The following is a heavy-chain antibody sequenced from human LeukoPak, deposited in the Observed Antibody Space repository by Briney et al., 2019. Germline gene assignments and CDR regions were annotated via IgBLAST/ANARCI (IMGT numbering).Heavy chain of an antibody. CDR1: GFTFSNYA. J-gene: IGHJ1*01. D-gene: IGHD5-24*01. Sequence: GGSLRLSCAASGFTFSNYAMSWVRQAPGKGLEWVSGLSGSGANSYYADSVKGRFTISRDNSKNTLHLQMNSLRADDTAVYYCARALSQQLIRYSQDWGQGTLVTVSS. CDR2: LSGSGANS. V-gene: IGHV3-23*01. CDR3: ARALSQQLIRYSQD.